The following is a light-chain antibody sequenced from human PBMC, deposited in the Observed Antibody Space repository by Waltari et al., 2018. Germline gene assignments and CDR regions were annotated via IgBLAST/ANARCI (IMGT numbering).Light chain of an antibody. CDR3: KSYTSSSTLL. CDR1: SSDVGGYNY. J-gene: IGLJ2*01. V-gene: IGLV2-14*01. Sequence: QSALTQPASVSGSLGQSIPISSTGTSSDVGGYNYVSWYQQHPGKAPKLMIYEVTNRPSGVSNRFSGSKSGNTASLTISGLQAEDEADYYCKSYTSSSTLLFGGGTKLTVL. CDR2: EVT.